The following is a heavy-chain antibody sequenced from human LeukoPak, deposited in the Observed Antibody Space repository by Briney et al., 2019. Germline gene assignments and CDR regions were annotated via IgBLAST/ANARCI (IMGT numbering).Heavy chain of an antibody. V-gene: IGHV4-34*12. J-gene: IGHJ5*02. CDR3: ARLIPPGWFDP. Sequence: SETLSLTCAVYGGSFSGYYWSWIRQPPGKGLEWIGNIFHSGSTYYNASLKSRVAISLNTSKNQFSLKLSSVTAADTAVYYCARLIPPGWFDPWGQGTLVTVSS. CDR2: IFHSGST. D-gene: IGHD2-21*01. CDR1: GGSFSGYY.